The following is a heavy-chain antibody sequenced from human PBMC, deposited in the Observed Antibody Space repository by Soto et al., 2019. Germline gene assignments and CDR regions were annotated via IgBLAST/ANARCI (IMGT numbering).Heavy chain of an antibody. CDR3: ARHGSSGASSYHCYRMAV. CDR2: IDPSDSYT. Sequence: GECLKISDEGFGCSLTRYWNSLGRQMPGKGLEWMGRIDPSDSYTNYSPSFQGHVTISADKSISTAYLQRSSLKASDTAMYYCARHGSSGASSYHCYRMAVSAQRATVPVSS. J-gene: IGHJ6*01. CDR1: GCSLTRYW. V-gene: IGHV5-10-1*01. D-gene: IGHD3-10*01.